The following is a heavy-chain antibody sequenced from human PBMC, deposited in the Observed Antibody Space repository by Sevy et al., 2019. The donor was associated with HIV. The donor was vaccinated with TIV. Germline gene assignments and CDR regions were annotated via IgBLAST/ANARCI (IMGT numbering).Heavy chain of an antibody. D-gene: IGHD6-13*01. J-gene: IGHJ4*02. CDR1: GLTVSSSY. CDR2: IYIGGAT. Sequence: GGSLRLSCAVSGLTVSSSYMSWVRQAPVKGLEWVSLIYIGGATYYSDSVNGRFTISGDDSNNTLYLQMDSLRAEDTSVYYCARGRLDSNRFRSFDYWGRGTLVTVSS. CDR3: ARGRLDSNRFRSFDY. V-gene: IGHV3-53*01.